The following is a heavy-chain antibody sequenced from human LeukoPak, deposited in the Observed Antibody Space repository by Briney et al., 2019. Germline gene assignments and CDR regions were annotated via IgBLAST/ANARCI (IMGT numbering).Heavy chain of an antibody. CDR3: ARDSSGWYYFDY. V-gene: IGHV3-7*01. CDR1: GFTFSSYW. Sequence: PGGSLRLSCAASGFTFSSYWMNWARQAPGKGLEWVASINHNGNVNYYVDSVKGRFTISRDNAKNSLYLQMNSLRDEDTAVYYCARDSSGWYYFDYWGQGTLVTVSS. J-gene: IGHJ4*02. CDR2: INHNGNVN. D-gene: IGHD6-19*01.